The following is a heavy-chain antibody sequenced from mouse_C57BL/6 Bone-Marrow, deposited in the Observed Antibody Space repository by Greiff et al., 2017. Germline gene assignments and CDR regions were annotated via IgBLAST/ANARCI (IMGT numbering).Heavy chain of an antibody. CDR2: IDPEIGDT. Sequence: EVQLQQSGAELVRPGASVKLSCTASGFNIKDDYIHWVKQRPEQGLEWIGWIDPEIGDTEYASKFQGKATITSDTSSSTAYLQLSSLTSEDTAVYYCSSFDGNYFDFWGQGTPLTVDS. CDR3: SSFDGNYFDF. D-gene: IGHD2-3*01. CDR1: GFNIKDDY. V-gene: IGHV14-4*01. J-gene: IGHJ2*01.